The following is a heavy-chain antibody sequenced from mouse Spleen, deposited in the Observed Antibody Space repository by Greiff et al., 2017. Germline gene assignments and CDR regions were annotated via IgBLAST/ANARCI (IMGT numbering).Heavy chain of an antibody. D-gene: IGHD1-1*01. CDR1: GYAFSSSW. CDR2: IYPGDGDT. V-gene: IGHV1-82*01. Sequence: QVQLQQSGPELVKPGASVKISCKASGYAFSSSWMNWVKQRPGKGLEWIGRIYPGDGDTNYNGKFKGKATLTADKSSSTAYMQLSSLTSEDSAVYFCARSWGSSYCAMDYWGQGTSVTVSS. J-gene: IGHJ4*01. CDR3: ARSWGSSYCAMDY.